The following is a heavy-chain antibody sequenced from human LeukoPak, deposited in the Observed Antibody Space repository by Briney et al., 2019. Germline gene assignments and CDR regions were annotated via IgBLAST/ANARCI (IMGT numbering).Heavy chain of an antibody. J-gene: IGHJ4*02. CDR2: ISWNSGNI. V-gene: IGHV3-9*03. Sequence: GGSLRLSCAASGFNFDDHAMHWVRQAPGKGLEWVSGISWNSGNIGYADSVKGRFTISRDNAKNSLYLQMNSLRVEDMALYYCAKGSYFGSPFGYWGQGTLVTVSS. CDR3: AKGSYFGSPFGY. CDR1: GFNFDDHA. D-gene: IGHD3-10*01.